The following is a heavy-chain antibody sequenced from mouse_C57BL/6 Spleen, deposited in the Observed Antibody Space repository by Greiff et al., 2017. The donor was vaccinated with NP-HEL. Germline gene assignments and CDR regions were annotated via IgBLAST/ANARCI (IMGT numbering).Heavy chain of an antibody. CDR2: IWSGGST. J-gene: IGHJ4*01. D-gene: IGHD2-3*01. Sequence: QVQLKESGPGLVQPSQSLSITCTVSGFSLTSYGVHWVRQSPGKGLEWLGVIWSGGSTDYNAAFISRLSISKDNSKSQVFFKMNSLQADDTAIYYCARDGYYVDYYAMDYWGQGTSVTVSS. V-gene: IGHV2-2*01. CDR3: ARDGYYVDYYAMDY. CDR1: GFSLTSYG.